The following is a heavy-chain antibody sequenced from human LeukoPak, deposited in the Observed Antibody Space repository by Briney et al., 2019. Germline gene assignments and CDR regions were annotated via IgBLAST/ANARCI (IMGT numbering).Heavy chain of an antibody. J-gene: IGHJ4*02. CDR1: GFTVSSNY. V-gene: IGHV3-53*05. CDR2: IYSGGST. Sequence: PGGSLRLSCAASGFTVSSNYMSWVRQAPGKGLEWVSVIYSGGSTYYADSVKGRFTISRDNSKNTLYLQMNSLRAEDTAVYYCATPGGLTAQYYDSSGYYFDYWGQGTLVTVSS. D-gene: IGHD3-22*01. CDR3: ATPGGLTAQYYDSSGYYFDY.